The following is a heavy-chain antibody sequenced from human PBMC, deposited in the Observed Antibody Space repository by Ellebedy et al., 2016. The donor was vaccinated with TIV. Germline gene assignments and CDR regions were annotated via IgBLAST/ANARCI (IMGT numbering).Heavy chain of an antibody. Sequence: SETLSLTCTVSGGSISPYYWSWIRQPPGKGLEWIGYINYSGSATYDPSLTSRVTISLDTSNNQLSLRLTSVTAADTAIYYCARAGDSGDFLDFWGQGALVTVSS. CDR3: ARAGDSGDFLDF. CDR1: GGSISPYY. CDR2: INYSGSA. D-gene: IGHD4-17*01. J-gene: IGHJ4*02. V-gene: IGHV4-59*01.